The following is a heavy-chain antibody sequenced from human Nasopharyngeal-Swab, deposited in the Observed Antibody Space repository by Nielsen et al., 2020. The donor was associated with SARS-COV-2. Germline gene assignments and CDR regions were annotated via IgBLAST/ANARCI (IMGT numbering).Heavy chain of an antibody. CDR3: ARDGLDYDFWSAYFMDV. Sequence: GSLRLSCAASGFTFSSYSMNWVRQAPGKGLEWVSYISSSSSTIYYADSVKGRFTISRDNAKNSLYLQMNSLRAEDTAVYYCARDGLDYDFWSAYFMDVWGQGTTVTVSS. J-gene: IGHJ6*02. D-gene: IGHD3-3*01. CDR1: GFTFSSYS. CDR2: ISSSSSTI. V-gene: IGHV3-48*04.